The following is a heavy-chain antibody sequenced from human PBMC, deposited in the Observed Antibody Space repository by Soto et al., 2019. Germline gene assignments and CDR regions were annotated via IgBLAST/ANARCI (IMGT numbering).Heavy chain of an antibody. CDR2: IYHSGST. D-gene: IGHD5-12*01. V-gene: IGHV4-30-2*01. CDR3: ARSGYDGIDY. Sequence: PSETLSLTCAVSGGSISSGGYSWSWIRQPPGKGLEWIGYIYHSGSTYYNPSLKSRVTISVDRSKNQFSLKLSSVTAADTAVYYCARSGYDGIDYWGQGTLVTVSS. CDR1: GGSISSGGYS. J-gene: IGHJ4*02.